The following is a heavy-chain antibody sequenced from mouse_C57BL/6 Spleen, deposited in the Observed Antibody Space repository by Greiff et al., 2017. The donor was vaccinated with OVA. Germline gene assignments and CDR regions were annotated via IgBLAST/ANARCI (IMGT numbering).Heavy chain of an antibody. CDR1: GYTFTSYG. D-gene: IGHD1-2*01. Sequence: QVHVKQSGAELARPGASVKLSCKASGYTFTSYGISWVKQRTGQGLEWIGEIYPRSGNTYYNEKFKGKATLTADKSSSTAYMELRSLTSEDSAVYYCARDRLRIDYWGQGTTHTVSS. J-gene: IGHJ2*01. CDR2: IYPRSGNT. CDR3: ARDRLRIDY. V-gene: IGHV1-81*01.